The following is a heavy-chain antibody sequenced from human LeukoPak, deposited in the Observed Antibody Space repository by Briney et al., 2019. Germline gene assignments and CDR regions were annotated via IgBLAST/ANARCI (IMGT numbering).Heavy chain of an antibody. V-gene: IGHV4-4*02. Sequence: SGTLSLTCAVSGGSISSSNWWRWVRQPPGKGLEWIGEIYHSGSTNCNPSLKSRVTISVDKSKNQFSLKLSSVTAADPAVYYCARDIRGYSYGHWGKGTLVRVSS. CDR3: ARDIRGYSYGH. J-gene: IGHJ1*01. CDR2: IYHSGST. CDR1: GGSISSSNW. D-gene: IGHD5-18*01.